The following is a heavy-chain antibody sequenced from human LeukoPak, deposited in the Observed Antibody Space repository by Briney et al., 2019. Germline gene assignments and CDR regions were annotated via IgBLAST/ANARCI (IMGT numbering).Heavy chain of an antibody. D-gene: IGHD2-15*01. V-gene: IGHV3-23*01. Sequence: GGSQTLSCAASGFTFCSYAVIGVPQAPGKGVEGGSDKSGSGGSTYYAHSVRGRFTLSRDNSKNTLYLQMNSRRAEDAAVYYCGRALGYCSGSCGQQIDYWGQGTLVTVSS. CDR3: GRALGYCSGSCGQQIDY. CDR2: KSGSGGST. J-gene: IGHJ4*02. CDR1: GFTFCSYA.